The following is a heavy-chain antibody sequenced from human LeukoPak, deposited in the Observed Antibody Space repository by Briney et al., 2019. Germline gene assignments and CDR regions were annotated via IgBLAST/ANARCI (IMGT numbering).Heavy chain of an antibody. V-gene: IGHV1-18*01. CDR3: ARENPYGSGFLLTYNWFDP. D-gene: IGHD3-10*01. Sequence: GASVKVSCKASGYTFTSYGISWVRQAPGQGLEWMGWISAYNGNTNYAQKLQGRVTMTTDTSTSTAYMELSRLRSDDTAVYYCARENPYGSGFLLTYNWFDPWGQGTLVTVSS. CDR1: GYTFTSYG. CDR2: ISAYNGNT. J-gene: IGHJ5*02.